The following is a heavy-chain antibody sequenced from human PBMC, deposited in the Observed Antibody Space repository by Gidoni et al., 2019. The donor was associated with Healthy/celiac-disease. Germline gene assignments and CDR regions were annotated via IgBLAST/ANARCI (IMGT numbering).Heavy chain of an antibody. D-gene: IGHD2-15*01. J-gene: IGHJ6*02. Sequence: QVQLQESGPGLVKPSETLYLTCTVSGGSISSYYWSWIRQPPGKGLDWIGYIYYSGSTNYNPSLKSRVTISVDTSKNQFSLKLSSVTAADTAVYYCARIVVVAADVNYYYGMDVWGQGTTVTVSS. CDR2: IYYSGST. CDR3: ARIVVVAADVNYYYGMDV. CDR1: GGSISSYY. V-gene: IGHV4-59*01.